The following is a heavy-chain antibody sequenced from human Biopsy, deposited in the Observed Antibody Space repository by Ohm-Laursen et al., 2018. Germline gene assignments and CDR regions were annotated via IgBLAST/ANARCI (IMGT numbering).Heavy chain of an antibody. V-gene: IGHV4-59*11. CDR3: ARGSNDFGGLYFPR. CDR2: ISYTGYT. CDR1: GGSFTGHY. J-gene: IGHJ4*02. D-gene: IGHD4-23*01. Sequence: PSQTLSLTCTVSGGSFTGHYWSWIRQPPGKGLEWIGHISYTGYTSYNASLKSRVTISVDTSGNHFSLRLSSLTAADTAVYCCARGSNDFGGLYFPRWGQGTLLTVSS.